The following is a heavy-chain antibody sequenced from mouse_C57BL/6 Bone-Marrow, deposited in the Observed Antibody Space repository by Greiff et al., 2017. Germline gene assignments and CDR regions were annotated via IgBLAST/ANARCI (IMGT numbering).Heavy chain of an antibody. Sequence: EVKLMESGGGLVQPGGSLSLSCAASGFTFTDYYMSWVRQPPGKALAWLGFIRHKANGYTTEYSASVKGRFTISRDNSQSILYLQMNALRAEDSASYYCASHYYGSSYYFDYWGQGTTLTVSS. V-gene: IGHV7-3*01. D-gene: IGHD1-1*01. CDR3: ASHYYGSSYYFDY. CDR1: GFTFTDYY. CDR2: IRHKANGYTT. J-gene: IGHJ2*01.